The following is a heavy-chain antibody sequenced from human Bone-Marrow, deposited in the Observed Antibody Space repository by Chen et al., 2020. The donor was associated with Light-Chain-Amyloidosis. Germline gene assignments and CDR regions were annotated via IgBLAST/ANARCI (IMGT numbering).Heavy chain of an antibody. CDR2: INAGNGNT. V-gene: IGHV1-3*01. D-gene: IGHD3-10*01. J-gene: IGHJ4*02. CDR1: GYPFTNYA. Sequence: QVQLVQSGAEVKKPGASVKVSCKASGYPFTNYALHWVRQAPGQRLEWMGWINAGNGNTKYSQKFQGRVTITRDTSASIAYMELSSLRSEDTAVYYCARDRFYGSGSYYIFDYWGQGTLVTVSS. CDR3: ARDRFYGSGSYYIFDY.